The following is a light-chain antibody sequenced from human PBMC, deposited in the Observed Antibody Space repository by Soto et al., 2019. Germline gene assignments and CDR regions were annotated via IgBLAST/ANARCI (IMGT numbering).Light chain of an antibody. CDR2: GAS. CDR3: QQYGYSAT. V-gene: IGKV3-20*01. CDR1: QSLSGTS. Sequence: EIVLTQTPRTLSLSPGETATLSCRASQSLSGTSLVWYQQKSGQAPRLLIFGASRRAAGIPDRFSGGGSDTDFTLTISGLEPEDFAVYYCQQYGYSATFGGGTKVDNK. J-gene: IGKJ4*01.